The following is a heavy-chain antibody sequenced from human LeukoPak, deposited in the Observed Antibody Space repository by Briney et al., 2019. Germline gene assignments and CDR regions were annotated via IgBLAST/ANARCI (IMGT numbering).Heavy chain of an antibody. CDR1: GYSISSGYF. Sequence: PSETLSLTCTVSGYSISSGYFWAWIRQPPGKGLECIGSIYHSGSTSYNPSLKSRVTISLDTSKNQFSLRLTSVTAADTAVYYCAREILPVDYWGQGTLVTVSS. V-gene: IGHV4-38-2*02. CDR2: IYHSGST. J-gene: IGHJ4*02. CDR3: AREILPVDY.